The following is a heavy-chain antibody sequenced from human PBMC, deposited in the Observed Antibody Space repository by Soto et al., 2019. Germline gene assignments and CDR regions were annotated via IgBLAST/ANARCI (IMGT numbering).Heavy chain of an antibody. J-gene: IGHJ6*03. D-gene: IGHD2-2*01. CDR3: ASPSIVPAADYYYYYYMDV. V-gene: IGHV4-39*01. Sequence: PSETLSLTCTVSGGSISSSSYYWGRIRQPPGKGLEWIGSIYYSGSTYYNPSLKSRVTISVDTSKNQFSLKLSSVTAADTAVYYCASPSIVPAADYYYYYYMDVWGKGTTVTVSS. CDR1: GGSISSSSYY. CDR2: IYYSGST.